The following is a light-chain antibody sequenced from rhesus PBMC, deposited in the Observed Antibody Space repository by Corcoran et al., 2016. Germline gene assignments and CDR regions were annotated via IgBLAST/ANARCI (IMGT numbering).Light chain of an antibody. CDR2: KAS. J-gene: IGKJ1*01. Sequence: DIQMTQSPSSLSASVGDRVTITCRASQGISSCLDWYTQKPGKAPKLLIYKASSLPIGVPSRFSGSGAGTDFTLTISSRQPEDFATYYWKQYNSAPWTFGQGTKVESK. CDR3: KQYNSAPWT. V-gene: IGKV1-21*01. CDR1: QGISSC.